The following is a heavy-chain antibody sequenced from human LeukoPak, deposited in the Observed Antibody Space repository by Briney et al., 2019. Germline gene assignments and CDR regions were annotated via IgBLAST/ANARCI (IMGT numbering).Heavy chain of an antibody. CDR1: GFTFTTYD. D-gene: IGHD2-15*01. J-gene: IGHJ6*03. Sequence: PGGSLRLSCAASGFTFTTYDMHWVRQATGKGLEWVSAIGTTGDTYYPGSVKGRFTISRENAKNSLYLQMNSLRAEDTAVYYCARDRGGGHMDVWGKGTTVTISS. CDR2: IGTTGDT. CDR3: ARDRGGGHMDV. V-gene: IGHV3-13*01.